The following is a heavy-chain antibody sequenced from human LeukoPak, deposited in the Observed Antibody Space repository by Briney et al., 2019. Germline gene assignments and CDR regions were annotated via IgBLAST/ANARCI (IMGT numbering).Heavy chain of an antibody. Sequence: GGSLRLSCAASGFTFSTYSMNWVRQAPGKGLEWVSYISGSSTTIYYADSVKGRFTISRDNAKNSLYLQMNSPRDGDTAVYYCARVPCSTGTYDYWGQGTLVTVSS. J-gene: IGHJ4*02. CDR3: ARVPCSTGTYDY. V-gene: IGHV3-48*02. CDR2: ISGSSTTI. D-gene: IGHD1-1*01. CDR1: GFTFSTYS.